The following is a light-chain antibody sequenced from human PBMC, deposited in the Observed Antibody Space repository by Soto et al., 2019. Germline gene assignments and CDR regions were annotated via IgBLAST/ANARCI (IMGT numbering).Light chain of an antibody. CDR1: QSVRSN. CDR2: GAS. Sequence: EIVMTQSPATLSVSPGERATLSCRASQSVRSNLAWYQQKPGQAPRLLIYGASTRATGILARFSGSGSGAEFTLTISSLQSEDFAVYCCQQYNNWPWTFGQGTKVDIK. CDR3: QQYNNWPWT. J-gene: IGKJ1*01. V-gene: IGKV3-15*01.